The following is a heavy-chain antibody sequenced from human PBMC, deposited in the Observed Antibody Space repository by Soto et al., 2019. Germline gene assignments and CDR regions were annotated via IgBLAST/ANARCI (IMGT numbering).Heavy chain of an antibody. J-gene: IGHJ6*03. CDR3: ASGCSGGSCPLDYYYYYYMDV. CDR1: GGSISSYY. CDR2: IYYSGST. Sequence: SSETLSLTCTVSGGSISSYYWSWIRQPPGKGLEWIGYIYYSGSTNYNPSLKSRVTISVDTSKNQFSLKLSSVTAADTAVYYCASGCSGGSCPLDYYYYYYMDVWAKGTTVTVSS. V-gene: IGHV4-59*01. D-gene: IGHD2-15*01.